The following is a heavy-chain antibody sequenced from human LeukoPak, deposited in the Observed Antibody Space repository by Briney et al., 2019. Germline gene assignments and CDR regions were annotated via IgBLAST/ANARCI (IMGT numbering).Heavy chain of an antibody. J-gene: IGHJ5*02. V-gene: IGHV3-74*01. CDR3: ARPSGYCSGGSCPRWFDP. CDR2: INSDGSST. CDR1: GFTFSSYW. D-gene: IGHD2-15*01. Sequence: GGSLRLSCAASGFTFSSYWMLWVRQAPGKGLVWVSRINSDGSSTSYADSVKGRFTISRDNAKNTLYLQMNSLRAEDTAVYYCARPSGYCSGGSCPRWFDPWGQGTLVTVSS.